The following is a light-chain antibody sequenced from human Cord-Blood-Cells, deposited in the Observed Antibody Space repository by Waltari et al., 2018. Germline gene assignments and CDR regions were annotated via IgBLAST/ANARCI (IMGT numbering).Light chain of an antibody. CDR2: DAS. V-gene: IGKV3-11*01. CDR3: QQRSNWPPWT. J-gene: IGKJ1*01. Sequence: EISLTQSPATLSLSPGERATLPCRASQSVSSYLAWYQQKPGQAPRLLIYDASNRATGIPARFSGSGSGTDFTLTISSLEPEEFAVYYCQQRSNWPPWTFGQGTKVEIK. CDR1: QSVSSY.